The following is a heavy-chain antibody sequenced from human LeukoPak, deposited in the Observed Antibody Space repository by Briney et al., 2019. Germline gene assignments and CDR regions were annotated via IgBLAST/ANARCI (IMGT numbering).Heavy chain of an antibody. V-gene: IGHV4-38-2*01. CDR3: ARSSSGYSSGEANY. CDR2: IYHSEST. CDR1: GYSISSGYY. D-gene: IGHD6-19*01. J-gene: IGHJ4*02. Sequence: SETLSLTCAVSGYSISSGYYWGWIRPPPGKGLEWIGTIYHSESTYYNPSLKSRVTISVDTSKNQFSLKLSSVTAADTAVYYCARSSSGYSSGEANYWGQGTLVTVSS.